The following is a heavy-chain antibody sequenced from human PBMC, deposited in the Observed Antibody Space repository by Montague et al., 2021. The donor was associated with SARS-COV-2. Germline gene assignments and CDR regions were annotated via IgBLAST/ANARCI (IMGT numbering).Heavy chain of an antibody. CDR1: GVVELRRR. J-gene: IGHJ3*01. V-gene: IGHV4-4*07. CDR3: GRGLVGFAGHWL. D-gene: IGHD1-26*01. CDR2: LERKKDT. Sequence: SETLSLTCTVSGVVELRRRSEEHTSELPSQHELVCRLLLERKKDTNYHPSLESRISISIDTSKNQISLRLTSVTAADTGVYYCGRGLVGFAGHWLWGHGTMGTVS.